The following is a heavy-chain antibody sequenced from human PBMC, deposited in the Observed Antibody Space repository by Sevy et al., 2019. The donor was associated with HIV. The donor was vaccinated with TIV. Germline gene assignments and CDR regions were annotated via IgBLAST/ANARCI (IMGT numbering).Heavy chain of an antibody. CDR3: ARGLYGSGSYYRKMGESYYYYMDV. CDR2: MNPNSGNT. D-gene: IGHD3-10*01. V-gene: IGHV1-8*03. Sequence: ASVKVSCKASGYTFTSYDINWVRQATGQGLEWMGWMNPNSGNTGYAQKFQGRVTITRNTSISTAYMELSSLRSEDTAVYYCARGLYGSGSYYRKMGESYYYYMDVWGKGTTVTVSS. J-gene: IGHJ6*03. CDR1: GYTFTSYD.